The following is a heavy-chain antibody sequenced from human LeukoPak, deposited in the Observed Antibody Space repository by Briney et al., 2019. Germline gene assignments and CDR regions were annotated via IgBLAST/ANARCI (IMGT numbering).Heavy chain of an antibody. Sequence: GGSLRLSCAASGFTFSSYAMNWVRQAPGKGLEWVSAITGNGGSTYYADSVKGRFTISRDNAKNSLYLQMNSLRAEDTAVYYCARDRSTVTTWVDYWGQGTLVTVSS. J-gene: IGHJ4*02. CDR3: ARDRSTVTTWVDY. D-gene: IGHD4-17*01. CDR1: GFTFSSYA. V-gene: IGHV3-23*01. CDR2: ITGNGGST.